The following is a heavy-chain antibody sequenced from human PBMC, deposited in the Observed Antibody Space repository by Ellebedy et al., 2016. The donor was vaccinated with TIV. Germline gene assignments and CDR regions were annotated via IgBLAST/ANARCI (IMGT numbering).Heavy chain of an antibody. D-gene: IGHD3-16*01. Sequence: GESLKISCAASGFTFSSYAMSWVRQAPGKGLEWVSAISGSGGSTYYADSVKGRFTISRDNSKNTLYLQMNSLRAEDTAVYYCAKVGGHGDYFDYWGQGTLVTVSS. CDR3: AKVGGHGDYFDY. V-gene: IGHV3-23*01. J-gene: IGHJ4*02. CDR1: GFTFSSYA. CDR2: ISGSGGST.